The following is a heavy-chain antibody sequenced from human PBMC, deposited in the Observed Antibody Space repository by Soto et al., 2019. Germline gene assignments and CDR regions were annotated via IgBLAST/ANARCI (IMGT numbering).Heavy chain of an antibody. CDR1: GFTFSSYW. J-gene: IGHJ4*02. CDR3: ARYQELDTAMVSSFDY. CDR2: IKQDGSEK. Sequence: GGSLRLFCAASGFTFSSYWMSWVRQAPGKGLEWVANIKQDGSEKYYVDSVKGRFTISRDNAKNSLYLQMSSLRAEDTAVYYCARYQELDTAMVSSFDYWGQGTLVTVSS. V-gene: IGHV3-7*05. D-gene: IGHD5-18*01.